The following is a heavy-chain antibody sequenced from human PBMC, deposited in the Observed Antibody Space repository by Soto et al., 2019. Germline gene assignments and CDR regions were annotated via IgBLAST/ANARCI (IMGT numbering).Heavy chain of an antibody. CDR2: IFYSGST. V-gene: IGHV4-59*01. Sequence: SETLSLTCTVSGGSISNYYWSWIRQPPGRGLEWIGHIFYSGSTNYNPALKSRVTMSVDTSKNQFSLKLTSVNTADTAIYYCTRGGDPYKTGHWGQGTLVTVS. D-gene: IGHD2-21*01. CDR3: TRGGDPYKTGH. CDR1: GGSISNYY. J-gene: IGHJ4*02.